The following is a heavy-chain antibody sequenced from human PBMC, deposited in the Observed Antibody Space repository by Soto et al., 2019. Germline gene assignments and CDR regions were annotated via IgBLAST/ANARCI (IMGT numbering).Heavy chain of an antibody. D-gene: IGHD6-19*01. CDR1: GGSISSYY. CDR2: IYYSGST. Sequence: QVQLQESGPGLVKPSETLSLTCTVSGGSISSYYWSWIRQPPGKGLEWIGYIYYSGSTNYNPSLKSRVTISVDTSKNQFSLKLSSVTAADTAVYYCARQSRGVAGTHWFDPWGQGTLVTVSS. V-gene: IGHV4-59*08. J-gene: IGHJ5*02. CDR3: ARQSRGVAGTHWFDP.